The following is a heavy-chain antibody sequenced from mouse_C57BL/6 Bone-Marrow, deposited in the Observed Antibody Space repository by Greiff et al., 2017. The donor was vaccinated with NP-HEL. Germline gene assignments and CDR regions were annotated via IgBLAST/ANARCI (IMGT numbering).Heavy chain of an antibody. CDR3: ASYYYGSSPYYYAMDY. Sequence: VKQSCKASGYTFTSYWMQWVKQRPGQGLEWIGEIDPSDSYTNYNQKFKGKATLTVDTSSSTAYMQLSSLTSEDSAVYYCASYYYGSSPYYYAMDYWGQGTSVTVSS. J-gene: IGHJ4*01. D-gene: IGHD1-1*01. CDR2: IDPSDSYT. CDR1: GYTFTSYW. V-gene: IGHV1-50*01.